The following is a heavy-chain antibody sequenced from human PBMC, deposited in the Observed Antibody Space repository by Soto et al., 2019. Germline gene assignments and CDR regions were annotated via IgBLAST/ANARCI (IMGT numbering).Heavy chain of an antibody. CDR1: GGSINSRNW. V-gene: IGHV4-4*02. J-gene: IGHJ4*02. CDR3: ARDGPTGSGSYWDYFDL. Sequence: QVQLRESGPSLVKPSGTLSLSCAVSGGSINSRNWWAWVRQTPGQSLEWIGEISHNGDTKYNHSLKARITISVYKSRNQFSLIFTSVTAADTSIYYCARDGPTGSGSYWDYFDLWVQGPLVTVSS. D-gene: IGHD3-10*01. CDR2: ISHNGDT.